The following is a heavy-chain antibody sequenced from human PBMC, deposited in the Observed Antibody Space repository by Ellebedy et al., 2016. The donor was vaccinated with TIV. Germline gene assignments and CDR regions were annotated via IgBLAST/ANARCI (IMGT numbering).Heavy chain of an antibody. CDR2: ITGSGGNT. Sequence: GGSLRLXXAASGFTFSRYAMSWVRQAPGKGLEWVSTITGSGGNTYYADSVKGRFTISRDNSKNTLYLQMNSLRAEDTAVYYCAKDRGDCSGGSCYNWFDPWGRGTLVTVSS. V-gene: IGHV3-23*01. J-gene: IGHJ5*02. D-gene: IGHD2-15*01. CDR1: GFTFSRYA. CDR3: AKDRGDCSGGSCYNWFDP.